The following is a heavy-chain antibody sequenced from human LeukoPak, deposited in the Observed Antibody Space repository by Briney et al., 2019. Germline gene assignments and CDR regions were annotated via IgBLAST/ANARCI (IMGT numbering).Heavy chain of an antibody. J-gene: IGHJ6*03. V-gene: IGHV4-59*01. Sequence: SETLSLTCTVSGGSISSYYWSWIRQPPGKGLEWVGYIYYSGGTNYNPCLKSRVTISVDTSKNQFSLWLSSVTAADTAVYYCARAGIYQDTAMAIGVYYYYYMDVWGKGTTVTVSS. D-gene: IGHD5-18*01. CDR1: GGSISSYY. CDR2: IYYSGGT. CDR3: ARAGIYQDTAMAIGVYYYYYMDV.